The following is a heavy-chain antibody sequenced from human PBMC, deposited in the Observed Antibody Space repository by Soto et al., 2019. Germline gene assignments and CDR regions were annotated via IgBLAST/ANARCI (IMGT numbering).Heavy chain of an antibody. Sequence: QVQLVQSGAEVKKPGSSVKVSCKASGGTFSSYAISWVRQAPGQGLEWMGGIIPIFGTANYAQKFQGSVTITADDSSSTAYMVLSSLRSEDTAVYYCARLLHGYSPVFDYWGQGTLVTVSS. D-gene: IGHD5-18*01. CDR1: GGTFSSYA. V-gene: IGHV1-69*12. CDR2: IIPIFGTA. J-gene: IGHJ4*02. CDR3: ARLLHGYSPVFDY.